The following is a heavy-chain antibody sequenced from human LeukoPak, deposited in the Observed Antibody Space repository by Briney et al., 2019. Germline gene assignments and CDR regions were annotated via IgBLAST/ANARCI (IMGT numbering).Heavy chain of an antibody. V-gene: IGHV1-69*13. CDR2: IIPIFGTA. D-gene: IGHD3-22*01. Sequence: SVKVSCKASGGTFSSYAISWVRQAPGQGLEWMGGIIPIFGTANYAQKFQGRVTITADESTSTAYMELSSLRSEGTAVYYCARDLYDSSGYYYAPFDYWGQGTLVTVSS. CDR3: ARDLYDSSGYYYAPFDY. CDR1: GGTFSSYA. J-gene: IGHJ4*02.